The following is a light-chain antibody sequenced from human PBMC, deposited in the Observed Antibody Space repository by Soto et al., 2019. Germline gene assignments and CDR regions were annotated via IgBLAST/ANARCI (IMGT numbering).Light chain of an antibody. Sequence: EIVLTQSPVTLSLSPGERATLSCRASQSVINYLAWYQQKPGQAPRLLFYDASKRATGIPARFNGSGSGTDFTLTINSLEPEDFVVYYCQQRTNWPITFGQGTRLEIK. CDR3: QQRTNWPIT. CDR1: QSVINY. J-gene: IGKJ5*01. V-gene: IGKV3-11*01. CDR2: DAS.